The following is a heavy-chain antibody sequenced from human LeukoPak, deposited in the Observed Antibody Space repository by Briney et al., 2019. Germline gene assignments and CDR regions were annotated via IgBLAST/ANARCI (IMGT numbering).Heavy chain of an antibody. D-gene: IGHD3-3*01. J-gene: IGHJ6*03. CDR1: GYTFTSYD. V-gene: IGHV1-8*03. Sequence: ASVKVSCKASGYTFTSYDINWVRQATGQGLEWMGWMNPNSGNTGYAQKFQGRVTITRNTSISTAYMELSSLRSEDTAVYYCAREAYDFWSGYLHYMDVWGTGTTVTVSS. CDR2: MNPNSGNT. CDR3: AREAYDFWSGYLHYMDV.